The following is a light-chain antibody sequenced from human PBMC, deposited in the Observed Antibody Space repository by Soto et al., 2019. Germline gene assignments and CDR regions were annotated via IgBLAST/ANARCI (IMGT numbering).Light chain of an antibody. CDR1: ESVDFH. CDR3: QQRSTWPS. J-gene: IGKJ5*01. V-gene: IGKV3-11*01. Sequence: MMMSQSPATLSLSPGKRATLSCRASESVDFHLAWYQQKPGQAPRLLIYDASVRATGTPARFSGSGSGTAFTLTISSLEPEDFALYYCQQRSTWPSFRQGTRLEIK. CDR2: DAS.